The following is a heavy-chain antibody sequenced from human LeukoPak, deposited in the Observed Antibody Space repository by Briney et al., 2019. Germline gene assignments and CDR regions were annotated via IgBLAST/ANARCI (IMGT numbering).Heavy chain of an antibody. CDR2: TSGSSGSTI. Sequence: GGSLRLSCKASGFTFSRYGMNWVRQAPGRGLEWLSYTSGSSGSTIYYAQSVRGRFTISRDDAKNTLYLQMNSLRADDTAVYFCARDKIQWLRYSYFDYWGQGVLVTVSS. CDR1: GFTFSRYG. D-gene: IGHD5-12*01. V-gene: IGHV3-48*01. J-gene: IGHJ4*02. CDR3: ARDKIQWLRYSYFDY.